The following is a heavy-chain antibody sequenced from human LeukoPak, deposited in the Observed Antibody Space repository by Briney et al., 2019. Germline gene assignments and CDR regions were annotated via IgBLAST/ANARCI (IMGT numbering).Heavy chain of an antibody. Sequence: GGSLRLSCAASGFTFDDYAMHWVRQAPGKGLEWVSGISWNSGSIGYADSVKGRFTISRDNAKNTLYLQMNSLRAEDTAVYYCARDPGDYYFDYWGQGTLVTVSS. CDR2: ISWNSGSI. J-gene: IGHJ4*02. CDR3: ARDPGDYYFDY. CDR1: GFTFDDYA. D-gene: IGHD2-21*02. V-gene: IGHV3-9*01.